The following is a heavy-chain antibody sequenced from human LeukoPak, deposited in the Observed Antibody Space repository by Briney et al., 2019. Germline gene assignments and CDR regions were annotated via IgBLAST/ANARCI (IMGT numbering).Heavy chain of an antibody. CDR3: ARDIISSGYYSPGY. CDR2: ISSNGGST. D-gene: IGHD3-22*01. CDR1: GCTFSSYA. J-gene: IGHJ4*02. V-gene: IGHV3-64*01. Sequence: PGGSLRLSCAASGCTFSSYAMHWVRQAPGKGLESVSAISSNGGSTYYANSVKGRFTISRDNSKNTLYLQMGSLRAEDMAVYYCARDIISSGYYSPGYWGQGTLVTVSS.